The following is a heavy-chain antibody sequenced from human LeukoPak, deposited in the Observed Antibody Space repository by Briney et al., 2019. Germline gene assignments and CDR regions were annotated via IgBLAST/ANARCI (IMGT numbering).Heavy chain of an antibody. V-gene: IGHV3-23*01. CDR3: AKAGVREYQLLYFDY. J-gene: IGHJ4*02. Sequence: GGSLRLSCAASGFTFSNYAMSWVRQAPGKGLEWVSAISISGDGTYYADSVKGRFTISRDNSKNTLYLQMNSLRAEDTAVYYCAKAGVREYQLLYFDYWGQGTLVTVSS. CDR1: GFTFSNYA. CDR2: ISISGDGT. D-gene: IGHD2-2*01.